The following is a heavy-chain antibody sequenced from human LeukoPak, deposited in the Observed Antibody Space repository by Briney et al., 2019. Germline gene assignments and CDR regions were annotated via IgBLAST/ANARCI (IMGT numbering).Heavy chain of an antibody. V-gene: IGHV1-18*03. CDR1: GYTFTSYG. CDR2: ISAYNGNT. D-gene: IGHD3-22*01. Sequence: GASVKVSCKASGYTFTSYGISWVRQAPGQGLEWMGWISAYNGNTNYAQKLQGRVTMTTDTSTSTAYMELRSLRSDDMAVYYCARNPLYDSSGYYLGYWGQGTLVTVSS. J-gene: IGHJ4*02. CDR3: ARNPLYDSSGYYLGY.